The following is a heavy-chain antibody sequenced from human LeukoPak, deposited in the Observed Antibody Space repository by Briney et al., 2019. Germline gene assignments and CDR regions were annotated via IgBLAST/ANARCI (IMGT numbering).Heavy chain of an antibody. V-gene: IGHV3-11*04. CDR3: ARVPSSTSCYKCYYGMDV. CDR2: ISSSGSTI. J-gene: IGHJ6*02. Sequence: GGSLRLSCAASGFTFSDYYMSWIRQAPGKGLEWVSYISSSGSTIYYADSVKGRFTISRDNAKNSLYLQMNSLRAEDTAVYYCARVPSSTSCYKCYYGMDVWGQGTTVTVSS. D-gene: IGHD2-2*02. CDR1: GFTFSDYY.